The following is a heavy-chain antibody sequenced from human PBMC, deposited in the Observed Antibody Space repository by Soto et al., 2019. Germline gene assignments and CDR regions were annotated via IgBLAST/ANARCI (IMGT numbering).Heavy chain of an antibody. CDR3: ARVVLTITRGAFDA. J-gene: IGHJ3*01. Sequence: QVQLQESGPGLVKPSGTLSLTCAVSGGSISSSHWWTWVRQSPGKGLEYIGEISHSGTSNSNPSLTSRVTLSLAKSKNHFSLTLTSVTAADTAVYYCARVVLTITRGAFDAWGQGTLVIVSS. CDR1: GGSISSSHW. CDR2: ISHSGTS. D-gene: IGHD3-9*01. V-gene: IGHV4-4*02.